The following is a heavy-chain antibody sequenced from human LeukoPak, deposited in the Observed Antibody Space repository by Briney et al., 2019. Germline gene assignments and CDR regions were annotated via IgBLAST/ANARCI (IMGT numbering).Heavy chain of an antibody. CDR1: GFSFSSYW. CDR2: IKQYGSEE. V-gene: IGHV3-7*01. Sequence: PGGSLTLSCAASGFSFSSYWLSWVRQAPGRGLEWVANIKQYGSEEYYVGVVRGRFTVARDNAKNSLYLQTNSLRAEDTAVYYCERDHALRGYYTWFDPWGQGTLVTVSS. D-gene: IGHD3-3*01. J-gene: IGHJ5*02. CDR3: ERDHALRGYYTWFDP.